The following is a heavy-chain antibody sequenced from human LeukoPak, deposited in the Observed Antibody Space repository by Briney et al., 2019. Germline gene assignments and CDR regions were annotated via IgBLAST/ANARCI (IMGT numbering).Heavy chain of an antibody. CDR2: ISAYNGNT. J-gene: IGHJ4*02. V-gene: IGHV1-18*01. Sequence: ASVKVSCKASGYTFTSYGISWVRQAPGQGLEWMGWISAYNGNTNYAQKFQGRVTMTEDTSTDTAYMELSSLRSEDTAVYYCATGPPYYGSGSYYFLYDYWGQGTLVTVSS. D-gene: IGHD3-10*01. CDR1: GYTFTSYG. CDR3: ATGPPYYGSGSYYFLYDY.